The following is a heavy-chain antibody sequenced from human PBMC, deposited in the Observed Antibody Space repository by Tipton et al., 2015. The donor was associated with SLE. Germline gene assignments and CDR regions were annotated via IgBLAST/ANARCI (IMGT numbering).Heavy chain of an antibody. CDR2: TYYRSKWYN. CDR1: GDSVSSNSAG. V-gene: IGHV6-1*01. D-gene: IGHD1/OR15-1a*01. CDR3: ARREKLEQHFDY. J-gene: IGHJ4*02. Sequence: GLVKPSQTLSLTCGISGDSVSSNSAGWNWIRQSPSRGLEWLGRTYYRSKWYNDYAVSVKSRVTINPDTSKNQFSLQLNSVTPEDTAVYYCARREKLEQHFDYWGQGTLVTVSS.